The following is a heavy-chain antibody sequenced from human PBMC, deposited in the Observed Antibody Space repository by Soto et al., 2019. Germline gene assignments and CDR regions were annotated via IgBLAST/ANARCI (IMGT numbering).Heavy chain of an antibody. V-gene: IGHV1-8*01. D-gene: IGHD1-26*01. Sequence: QVQLVQSGAEVKKPGASVKVSCKASGYSFTTYDINWVRQATGQGLEWMGWMNPDSGNTGYAQKFQGRVTMTGNTAIRTAYRELSSRRSEDTAVYYCARGKGSGRYYEAGYYYGMAVWGQGTTVIVSS. CDR2: MNPDSGNT. CDR3: ARGKGSGRYYEAGYYYGMAV. J-gene: IGHJ6*02. CDR1: GYSFTTYD.